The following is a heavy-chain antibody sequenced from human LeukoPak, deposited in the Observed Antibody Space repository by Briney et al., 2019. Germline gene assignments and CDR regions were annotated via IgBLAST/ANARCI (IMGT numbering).Heavy chain of an antibody. CDR1: GGSISSGGYS. V-gene: IGHV4-30-2*01. D-gene: IGHD2-15*01. CDR2: IYHSGST. CDR3: ARALDCSGGSCYRLDY. Sequence: PSETLSLTCAVSGGSISSGGYSWSWIRQPPGKGLEWIGYIYHSGSTYYNPSLKSRVTISVDRSKNQFSLKLSSVTAADTAVYYCARALDCSGGSCYRLDYWGQGTLVTVSS. J-gene: IGHJ4*02.